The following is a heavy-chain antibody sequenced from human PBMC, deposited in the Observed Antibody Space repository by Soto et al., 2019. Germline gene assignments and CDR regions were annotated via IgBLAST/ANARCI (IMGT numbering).Heavy chain of an antibody. Sequence: SETLSLTCTVSGGSISSGGYYWSWIRQHPGKGLEWIGYIYYSGSTYYNPSLKSRVTISVDTSKNQFSLKLSSVTAADTAVYYCARFTNGGNSFDYWGQGTLVTVSS. CDR2: IYYSGST. V-gene: IGHV4-31*03. CDR1: GGSISSGGYY. CDR3: ARFTNGGNSFDY. J-gene: IGHJ4*02. D-gene: IGHD2-15*01.